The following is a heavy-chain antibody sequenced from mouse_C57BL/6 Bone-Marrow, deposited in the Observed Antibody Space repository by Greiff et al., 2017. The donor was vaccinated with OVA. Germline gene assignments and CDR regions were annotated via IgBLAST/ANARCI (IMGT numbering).Heavy chain of an antibody. V-gene: IGHV1-64*01. CDR3: ARDGYYIPLAMDY. CDR1: GYTFTSYW. Sequence: QVQLQQPGAELVKPGASVKLSCKASGYTFTSYWMHWVKQRPGQGLEWIGMIHPNSGSTNYNEKFKSKATLTVDKSSSTAYMQLSSLTSEDSAVYYCARDGYYIPLAMDYWGQGTSVTVSS. D-gene: IGHD2-3*01. J-gene: IGHJ4*01. CDR2: IHPNSGST.